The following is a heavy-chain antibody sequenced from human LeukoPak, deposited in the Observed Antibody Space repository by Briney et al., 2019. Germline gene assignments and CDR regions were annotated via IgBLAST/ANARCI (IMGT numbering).Heavy chain of an antibody. D-gene: IGHD5-24*01. Sequence: GSLRLSCAASGFTFSSYAMSWVRQAPGKGLEWVSVIYSGGSTYYADSVKGRFTISRDNSKNTLYLQMNSLRAEDTAVYYCARDDGLRDGYSYYFDYWGQGTLVTVSS. CDR1: GFTFSSYA. CDR2: IYSGGST. J-gene: IGHJ4*02. CDR3: ARDDGLRDGYSYYFDY. V-gene: IGHV3-66*01.